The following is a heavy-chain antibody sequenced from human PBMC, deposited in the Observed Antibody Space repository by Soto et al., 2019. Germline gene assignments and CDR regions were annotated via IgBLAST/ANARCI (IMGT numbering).Heavy chain of an antibody. V-gene: IGHV4-30-4*02. J-gene: IGHJ4*02. CDR3: ATSYGNAWYTY. CDR1: GGSISSGDYY. D-gene: IGHD6-13*01. Sequence: SETLSLTCTVSGGSISSGDYYWSWIRQPPGKGLEWIGYIYYSGSTYYNPSLKSRVTISVDTSKNQFTLKLSSVTVADTAVYYCATSYGNAWYTYWGQGTQVTVSS. CDR2: IYYSGST.